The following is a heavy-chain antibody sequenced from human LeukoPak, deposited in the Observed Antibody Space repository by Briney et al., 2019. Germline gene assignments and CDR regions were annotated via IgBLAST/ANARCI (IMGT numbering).Heavy chain of an antibody. CDR3: ARDDGSGSYYNTNFDY. CDR1: GFTFSSYA. D-gene: IGHD3-10*01. Sequence: PGGSLRLSCAASGFTFSSYAMHWVRQAPGKGLEWVAVISYDGSNKYYADSVKGRFTISRDNSKNTLYLQMNSLRAEDTAVYYCARDDGSGSYYNTNFDYWGQGTLVTVSS. J-gene: IGHJ4*02. CDR2: ISYDGSNK. V-gene: IGHV3-30-3*01.